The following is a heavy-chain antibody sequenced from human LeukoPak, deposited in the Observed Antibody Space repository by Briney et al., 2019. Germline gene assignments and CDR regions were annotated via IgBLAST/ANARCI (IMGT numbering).Heavy chain of an antibody. CDR2: IKQDGSEK. CDR3: ARDAYRGYYFDY. D-gene: IGHD4-11*01. Sequence: PGGSLRLSCAASGFTFSSYEMNWVRQAPGKGLEWVANIKQDGSEKYYVDSVKGRFTISRDNAKNSLYLQMNSLRAEDTAVYYCARDAYRGYYFDYWGQGTLVTVSS. CDR1: GFTFSSYE. V-gene: IGHV3-7*03. J-gene: IGHJ4*02.